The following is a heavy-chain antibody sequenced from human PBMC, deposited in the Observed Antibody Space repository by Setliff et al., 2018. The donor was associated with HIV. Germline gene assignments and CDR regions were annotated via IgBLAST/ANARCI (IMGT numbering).Heavy chain of an antibody. V-gene: IGHV4-61*09. J-gene: IGHJ5*02. CDR2: IYDFITGGT. CDR1: NGSLTSGLFY. D-gene: IGHD4-17*01. Sequence: SETLSLTCIVSNGSLTSGLFYWSWVRQPAGKGLEWTGHIYDFITGGTNYSPSLKSRATISLDTSKNQFSLELTSVTAADTAVYFCARAPVTTRVDLWGQGMLVTVSS. CDR3: ARAPVTTRVDL.